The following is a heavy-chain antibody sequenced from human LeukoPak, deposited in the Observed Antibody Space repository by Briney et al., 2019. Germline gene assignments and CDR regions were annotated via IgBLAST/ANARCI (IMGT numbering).Heavy chain of an antibody. CDR3: ANLRVPAAIRYHYYMDV. Sequence: PGGSLRLSCAASGFTFSSYAMSWVRQAPGKGLEWVSAISGSGGNTYYADSVKGRFTISRDNSKNTLYLQMNSLRAEDTAVHYCANLRVPAAIRYHYYMDVWGKGTTVTVSS. CDR2: ISGSGGNT. CDR1: GFTFSSYA. V-gene: IGHV3-23*01. J-gene: IGHJ6*03. D-gene: IGHD2-2*01.